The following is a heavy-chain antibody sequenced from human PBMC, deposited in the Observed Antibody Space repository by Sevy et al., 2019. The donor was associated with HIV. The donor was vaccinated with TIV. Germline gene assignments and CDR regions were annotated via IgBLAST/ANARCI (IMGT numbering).Heavy chain of an antibody. CDR3: ARAPPVRSGDDSLNWFDP. Sequence: SETLSLTCTVSGGSISAYYWSWIRQSPGKGLEYIGYIYYTGSTNYNPSLKSRVTISVDTSKNQFSLNLRSVTAVDTAVYYCARAPPVRSGDDSLNWFDPWGHGTLVTVSS. CDR2: IYYTGST. D-gene: IGHD5-12*01. J-gene: IGHJ5*02. V-gene: IGHV4-59*01. CDR1: GGSISAYY.